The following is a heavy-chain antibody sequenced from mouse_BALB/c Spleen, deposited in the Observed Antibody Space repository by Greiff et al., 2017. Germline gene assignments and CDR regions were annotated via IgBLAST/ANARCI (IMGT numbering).Heavy chain of an antibody. Sequence: QVQLQQSGPGLVAPSQSLSITCTVSGFSLTSYGVHWVRQPPGKGLEWLGVIWAGGSTNYNSALMSRLSISKDNSKSQVFLKMNSLQTDDTAMYYCARSTMITYYAMDYWGQGTSVTVSS. V-gene: IGHV2-9*02. CDR1: GFSLTSYG. D-gene: IGHD2-4*01. CDR2: IWAGGST. J-gene: IGHJ4*01. CDR3: ARSTMITYYAMDY.